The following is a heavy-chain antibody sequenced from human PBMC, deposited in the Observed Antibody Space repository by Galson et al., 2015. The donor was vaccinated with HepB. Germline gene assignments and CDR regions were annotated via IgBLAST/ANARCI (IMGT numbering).Heavy chain of an antibody. Sequence: SLRLSCAASGFTFSSHCMHWVRQAPGKGLVWVSRIKSDGSSTFYADSVKGRFTISRDNAKNTLYLQMTSLRADDTAVYYCARVGIPAASLGYMDVWGKGTTVTVSS. CDR1: GFTFSSHC. V-gene: IGHV3-74*01. CDR2: IKSDGSST. J-gene: IGHJ6*03. CDR3: ARVGIPAASLGYMDV. D-gene: IGHD2-2*01.